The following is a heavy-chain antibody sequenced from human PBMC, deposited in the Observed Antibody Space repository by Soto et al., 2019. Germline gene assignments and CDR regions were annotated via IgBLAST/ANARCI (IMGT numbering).Heavy chain of an antibody. CDR3: VKPLKDYMYYFDY. J-gene: IGHJ4*02. CDR2: ISGSGGST. Sequence: GGSLRLSCAASGFTFSSYAMSWVRQAPGKGREWVSAISGSGGSTYYADSVKGRFTISRDNSKNTLYLQMNSLRAEDTAVYDCVKPLKDYMYYFDYWGQGTLVTVSS. CDR1: GFTFSSYA. D-gene: IGHD2-2*02. V-gene: IGHV3-23*01.